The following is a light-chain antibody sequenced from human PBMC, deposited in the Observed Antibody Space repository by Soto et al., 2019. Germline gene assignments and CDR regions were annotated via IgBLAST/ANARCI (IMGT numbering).Light chain of an antibody. CDR1: SSDIGSNT. CDR3: QSYDSSLSGYV. CDR2: GNS. V-gene: IGLV1-40*01. J-gene: IGLJ1*01. Sequence: VLTQPPSASGTPGQRVTISCSGRSSDIGSNTVNWYQQLPGTAPKLLIYGNSNRPSGVPDRFSGSKSGTSASLAITGLRAEDEADYYCQSYDSSLSGYVFGTGTKVTVL.